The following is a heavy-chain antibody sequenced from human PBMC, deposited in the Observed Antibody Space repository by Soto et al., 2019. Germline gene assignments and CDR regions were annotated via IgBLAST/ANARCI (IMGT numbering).Heavy chain of an antibody. CDR2: LSYDGRKE. V-gene: IGHV3-30*18. D-gene: IGHD3-16*02. CDR1: GFSFSGYG. CDR3: AKDTTDLYRAGGPLDY. Sequence: GGSLRLSCVASGFSFSGYGMHWVRQAPGKGLEWVALLSYDGRKELYADSVKGRFAISRDNSRNTLFLHMSSLRPDDTAVYFCAKDTTDLYRAGGPLDYSGQGVLVTVSS. J-gene: IGHJ4*02.